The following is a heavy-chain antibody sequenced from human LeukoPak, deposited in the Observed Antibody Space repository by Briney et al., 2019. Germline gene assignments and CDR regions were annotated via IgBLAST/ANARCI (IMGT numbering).Heavy chain of an antibody. CDR1: GGSFSGYY. CDR2: INDSGST. Sequence: SETLSLTCAVYGGSFSGYYWSWIRQPPGKGLEWIGEINDSGSTNYNPFLKSRVSISVDTSKKQFSLKVNSVTAADTAVYYCARGVYGDYFTKTGYFDYWGQGTQVIVSS. CDR3: ARGVYGDYFTKTGYFDY. J-gene: IGHJ4*02. V-gene: IGHV4-34*01. D-gene: IGHD4-17*01.